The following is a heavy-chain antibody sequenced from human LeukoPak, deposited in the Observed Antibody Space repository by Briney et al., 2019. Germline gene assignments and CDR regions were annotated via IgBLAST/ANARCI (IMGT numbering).Heavy chain of an antibody. J-gene: IGHJ4*02. CDR2: IYYSGTT. D-gene: IGHD1-1*01. Sequence: PSETLSLTCTVSGGSISTYYWSWIRQPPGKGLEWIGYIYYSGTTNYNPSLKSRVTISVDTSKNRFSLKLSSVTAADTAVYYCASATRALNYWGQGTLVTASS. CDR1: GGSISTYY. V-gene: IGHV4-59*01. CDR3: ASATRALNY.